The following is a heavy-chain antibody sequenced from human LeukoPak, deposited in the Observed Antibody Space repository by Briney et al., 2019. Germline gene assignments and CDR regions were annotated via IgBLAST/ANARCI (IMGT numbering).Heavy chain of an antibody. CDR2: ISSSSSYI. CDR3: ARPKSRITLAYDAFDI. J-gene: IGHJ3*02. Sequence: GGSLRLSCAASGFTFSDYYMSWIRQVPGKGLEWVSSISSSSSYIYYADSVKGRFTISRDNAKNSLYLQMNSLRAEDTAVYYCARPKSRITLAYDAFDIWGQGTMVTVSS. V-gene: IGHV3-11*06. D-gene: IGHD3-16*01. CDR1: GFTFSDYY.